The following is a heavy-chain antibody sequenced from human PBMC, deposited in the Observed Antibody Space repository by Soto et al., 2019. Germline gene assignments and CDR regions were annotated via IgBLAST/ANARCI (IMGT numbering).Heavy chain of an antibody. CDR1: GFSLSTSGMC. CDR3: SGGSCYSLPGYYMDV. V-gene: IGHV2-70*11. J-gene: IGHJ6*03. CDR2: IDWDDDK. Sequence: SGPTLVNPTQTLTLTCTFSGFSLSTSGMCVSWIRQPPGKALEWLARIDWDDDKYYSTSLKTRLTISKHTSKNQVVLTMTNMDPVDTATYYCSGGSCYSLPGYYMDVWGKGTTVTVSS. D-gene: IGHD2-15*01.